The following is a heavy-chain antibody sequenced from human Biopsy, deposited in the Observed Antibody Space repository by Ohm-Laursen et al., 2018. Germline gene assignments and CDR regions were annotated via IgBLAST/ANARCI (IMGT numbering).Heavy chain of an antibody. Sequence: LRLSCAASGFTFSSYAMTWFRQAPGKGLEWASTISGNSDIIYDTDSVKGRFTISRDNSKNTLYLQMNSLRADDTAVYYCALAAAQTVTHFDYWGQGTLVTVSS. D-gene: IGHD4-17*01. CDR2: ISGNSDII. V-gene: IGHV3-23*01. J-gene: IGHJ4*02. CDR1: GFTFSSYA. CDR3: ALAAAQTVTHFDY.